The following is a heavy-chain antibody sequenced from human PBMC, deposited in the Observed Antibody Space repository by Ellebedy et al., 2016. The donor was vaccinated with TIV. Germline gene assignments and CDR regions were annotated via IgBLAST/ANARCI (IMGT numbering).Heavy chain of an antibody. CDR2: IKQDGSEK. J-gene: IGHJ4*02. Sequence: GESLKISCAASGFTFSNYWMSWVRQAPGKGLEWVANIKQDGSEKYYVDSVKGRFTISRDNVKNSLYLQMNSLRAEDTAVYHCARDYAWGQGTLVTVSS. D-gene: IGHD2-2*01. CDR3: ARDYA. V-gene: IGHV3-7*04. CDR1: GFTFSNYW.